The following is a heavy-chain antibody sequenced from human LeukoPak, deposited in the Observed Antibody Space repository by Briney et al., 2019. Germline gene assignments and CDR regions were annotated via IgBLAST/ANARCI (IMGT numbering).Heavy chain of an antibody. CDR2: IYYSGGS. V-gene: IGHV4-59*01. CDR3: ARGTVTTRYFDC. Sequence: SETLSLTCTVSGGSISGDYWSWLRQPPGKGLEWIGYIYYSGGSNYNPSLKSRVTMSVDTSKNQFSLTLRSVTAADTAVHYCARGTVTTRYFDCWGQGTLVTVSS. J-gene: IGHJ4*02. D-gene: IGHD4-17*01. CDR1: GGSISGDY.